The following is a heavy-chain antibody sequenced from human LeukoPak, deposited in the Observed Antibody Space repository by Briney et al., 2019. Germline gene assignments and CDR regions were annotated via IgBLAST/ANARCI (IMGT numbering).Heavy chain of an antibody. CDR3: ARETTDFDY. J-gene: IGHJ4*02. V-gene: IGHV3-53*01. D-gene: IGHD4-11*01. Sequence: YHPDSVKGKFTISRDNSKHTLYLQMNSLRAEDTAVYYCARETTDFDYWGQGTLVTVSS.